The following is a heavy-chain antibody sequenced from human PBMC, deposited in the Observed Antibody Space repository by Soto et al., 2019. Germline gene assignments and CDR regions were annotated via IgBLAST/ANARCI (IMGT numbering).Heavy chain of an antibody. J-gene: IGHJ4*02. Sequence: QVQLVQSGAEVKKPGASVKVSCKTSGYTFTSYGISWERQAPGQGLEWLGRISTYNGNTNYAQKLQGRVTMTTDTSTSTAYMELRTLRSDDTAVYYCARDQGDSYDSGGTYSPLDYWGPGTLVTVSS. CDR2: ISTYNGNT. V-gene: IGHV1-18*04. CDR3: ARDQGDSYDSGGTYSPLDY. D-gene: IGHD3-22*01. CDR1: GYTFTSYG.